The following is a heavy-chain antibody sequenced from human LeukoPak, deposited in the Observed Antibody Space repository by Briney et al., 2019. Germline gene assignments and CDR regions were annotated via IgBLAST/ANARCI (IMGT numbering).Heavy chain of an antibody. CDR3: ARNPPGIVGAPTHYCYYMDV. CDR1: GFTFSTYW. CDR2: IKQDGSEK. D-gene: IGHD1-26*01. Sequence: GGSLRLSCAASGFTFSTYWMSWVRQAPGKGLEWVANIKQDGSEKNYVDSVKGRFTISRDNAKNSLYLQMNSLTAEDTAVYYCARNPPGIVGAPTHYCYYMDVWGRGATVTISS. J-gene: IGHJ6*03. V-gene: IGHV3-7*01.